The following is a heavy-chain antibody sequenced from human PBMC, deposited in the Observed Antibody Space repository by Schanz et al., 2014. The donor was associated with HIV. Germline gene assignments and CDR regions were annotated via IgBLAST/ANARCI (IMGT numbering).Heavy chain of an antibody. D-gene: IGHD2-15*01. CDR2: IIPIFGTA. CDR3: ARGRSGYCSGGSCPYGRYYFDY. CDR1: GGSFSSYA. J-gene: IGHJ4*02. Sequence: QVQLVQSGAEVKKPGSSVKVSCKASGGSFSSYAINWVRQAPGQGLEWMGGIIPIFGTANYAQKFQGRVTIIADESTSTAYMELSSLRSADTAVYYCARGRSGYCSGGSCPYGRYYFDYWGQGTLVTVSS. V-gene: IGHV1-69*01.